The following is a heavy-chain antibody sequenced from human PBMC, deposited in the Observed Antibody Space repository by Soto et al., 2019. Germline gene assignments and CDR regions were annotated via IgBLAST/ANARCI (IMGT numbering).Heavy chain of an antibody. CDR2: ISGSGGST. CDR3: AKVLYYDFWSGYCSFDY. CDR1: GFTFSSYA. V-gene: IGHV3-23*01. J-gene: IGHJ4*02. Sequence: GGSLRLSCAASGFTFSSYAMSWVRQAPGKGLEWVSAISGSGGSTYYADSVKGRFTISRDNSKNTLYLQMNSLRAEDTAVYYCAKVLYYDFWSGYCSFDYWGQGTLVTVSS. D-gene: IGHD3-3*01.